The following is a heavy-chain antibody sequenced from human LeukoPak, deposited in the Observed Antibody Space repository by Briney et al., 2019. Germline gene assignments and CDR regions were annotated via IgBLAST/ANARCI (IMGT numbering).Heavy chain of an antibody. Sequence: AGGSLRLSCAASGFTFSSYSMNWVRQAPGKGLEWVSSISGSSSYIYYAGSVKGRFTISRDNAKNSLYLQMNSLRAEDTAVYYCARVDYDILTGYYIYAFDIWGQGTVVTVSS. CDR2: ISGSSSYI. CDR3: ARVDYDILTGYYIYAFDI. J-gene: IGHJ3*02. CDR1: GFTFSSYS. D-gene: IGHD3-9*01. V-gene: IGHV3-21*01.